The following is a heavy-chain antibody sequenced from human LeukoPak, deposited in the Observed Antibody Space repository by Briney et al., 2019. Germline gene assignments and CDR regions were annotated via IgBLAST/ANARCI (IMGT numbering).Heavy chain of an antibody. Sequence: GGSLRLSCAASGFTFSDSWMSWVRQAPGKGLEWVASMNQDGSAKGYVDSVKGRFTISRDNARNSLYLQMSSLRPEDTAVYYCATYTHWVAGDVWGQGTTVTVSS. CDR3: ATYTHWVAGDV. J-gene: IGHJ6*02. CDR2: MNQDGSAK. CDR1: GFTFSDSW. D-gene: IGHD3-16*01. V-gene: IGHV3-7*01.